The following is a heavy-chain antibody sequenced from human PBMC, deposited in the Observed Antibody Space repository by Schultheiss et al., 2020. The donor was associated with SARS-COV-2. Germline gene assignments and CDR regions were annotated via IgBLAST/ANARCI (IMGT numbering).Heavy chain of an antibody. CDR1: GGSISSGGYY. J-gene: IGHJ4*02. Sequence: SQTLSLTCTVSGGSISSGGYYWGWIRQHPGKGLEWIGYIYYSGSTNYNPSLKSRVTISVDTSKNQFSLKLSSVTAADTAVYYCARGQGNYGRYDYWGQGTLVTVSS. CDR2: IYYSGST. D-gene: IGHD1-7*01. CDR3: ARGQGNYGRYDY. V-gene: IGHV4-31*03.